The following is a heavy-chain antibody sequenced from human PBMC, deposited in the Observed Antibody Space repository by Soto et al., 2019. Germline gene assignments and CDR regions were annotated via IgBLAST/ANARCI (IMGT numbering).Heavy chain of an antibody. D-gene: IGHD2-15*01. CDR2: IAYDGSNK. CDR1: GFTFRSYA. Sequence: QVQLVESGGGVVQPGRSLRLSCAASGFTFRSYAMHWVRQAPGKGLECVAVIAYDGSNKFYRDYVRGRFTISRDNSENTLYLQLSRLRYEDTAVYYCARGDREDIAVVIGVRPGEYGVDVWGQGTTVTVSS. J-gene: IGHJ6*02. V-gene: IGHV3-30-3*01. CDR3: ARGDREDIAVVIGVRPGEYGVDV.